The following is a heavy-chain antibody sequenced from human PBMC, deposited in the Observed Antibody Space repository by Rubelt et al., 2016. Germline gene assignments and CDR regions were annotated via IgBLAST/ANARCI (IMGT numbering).Heavy chain of an antibody. D-gene: IGHD4-17*01. Sequence: EVQLVQSGAEVKKPGESLRISCKGSGYSFTSYWISWVRQMPGKGLEWMGRIDPSDSYTNYSPSFQGHVTTPVDKSISTAYLQWSSLKASDTAMYYCARSSGTTVTTVDYWGQGTLVTVSS. CDR2: IDPSDSYT. CDR1: GYSFTSYW. J-gene: IGHJ4*02. CDR3: ARSSGTTVTTVDY. V-gene: IGHV5-10-1*01.